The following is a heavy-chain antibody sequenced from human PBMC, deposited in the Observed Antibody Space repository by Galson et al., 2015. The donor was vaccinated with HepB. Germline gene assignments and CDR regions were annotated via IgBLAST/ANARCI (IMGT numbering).Heavy chain of an antibody. CDR2: IYPGDSDT. Sequence: QSGAEVKKPGESLKISCTGSGYSFTSYWIGWVRQMPGKGLEWMGIIYPGDSDTRYSPSFQGQVTISADKSISTAYLQWSSLKASDTAMYYCARRITIFGVVTADAFDIWGQGTMVTVSS. J-gene: IGHJ3*02. V-gene: IGHV5-51*01. D-gene: IGHD3-3*01. CDR3: ARRITIFGVVTADAFDI. CDR1: GYSFTSYW.